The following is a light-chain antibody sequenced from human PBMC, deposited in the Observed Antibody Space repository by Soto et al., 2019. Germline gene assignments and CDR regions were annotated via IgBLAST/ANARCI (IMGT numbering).Light chain of an antibody. J-gene: IGKJ1*01. V-gene: IGKV1-5*01. Sequence: DIQMTQSPSTLSASVGDRVTITCRASQSISSWLAWYQQKPGKAPKLLIYDASSLESGVPSRFSGSGSGTDFTLTISSLQPDDFAMYYCQQYNSYSRTFGQGTKVDIK. CDR3: QQYNSYSRT. CDR2: DAS. CDR1: QSISSW.